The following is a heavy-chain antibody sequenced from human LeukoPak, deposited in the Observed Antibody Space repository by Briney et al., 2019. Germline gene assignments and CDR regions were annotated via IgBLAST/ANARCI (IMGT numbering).Heavy chain of an antibody. V-gene: IGHV3-30*02. CDR3: AKVVWFGELIPTRHPYYFDY. CDR2: IRYDGSNK. J-gene: IGHJ4*02. CDR1: GFTFSSYG. Sequence: PGGSLRLSCAASGFTFSSYGMHWVLQAPGKGLEWVAFIRYDGSNKYYADSVKGRFTISRDNSKNTLYLQMNSLRAEDTAVYYCAKVVWFGELIPTRHPYYFDYWGQGTLVTVSS. D-gene: IGHD3-10*01.